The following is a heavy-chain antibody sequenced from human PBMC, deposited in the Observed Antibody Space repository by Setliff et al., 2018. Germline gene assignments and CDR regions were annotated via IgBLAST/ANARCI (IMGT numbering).Heavy chain of an antibody. V-gene: IGHV3-30*02. CDR3: AKEGGKTYYYYYSGMDV. CDR1: GFTFSSYG. J-gene: IGHJ6*02. CDR2: IRYDGSNK. Sequence: PGGSLRLSCAASGFTFSSYGMHWVRQAPGKGLEWVAFIRYDGSNKYYADSVKGRFTLSRDNSKNTLYLQMNSLRAEDTAVYYCAKEGGKTYYYYYSGMDVWGQGTTVTVSS.